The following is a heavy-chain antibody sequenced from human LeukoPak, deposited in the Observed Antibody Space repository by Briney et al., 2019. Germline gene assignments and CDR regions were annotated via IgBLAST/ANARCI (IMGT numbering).Heavy chain of an antibody. D-gene: IGHD3-16*01. Sequence: GGSLRLSCAASGFTFSNYAMNWVRQAPGKGLEWVSGISDSGGSTFHADSVKGRFIISRDNSKNTLYLQMNSLSAEDTAVYYCARDWGYWGQGTLVTVSS. V-gene: IGHV3-23*01. J-gene: IGHJ4*02. CDR1: GFTFSNYA. CDR2: ISDSGGST. CDR3: ARDWGY.